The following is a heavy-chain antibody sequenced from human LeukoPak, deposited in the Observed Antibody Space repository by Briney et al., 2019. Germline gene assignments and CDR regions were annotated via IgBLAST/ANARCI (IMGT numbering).Heavy chain of an antibody. J-gene: IGHJ3*02. V-gene: IGHV4-38-2*02. CDR1: GYSISSGYY. CDR3: ARVDTMIRGADAFDI. Sequence: SETLSLTCTVSGYSISSGYYWGWIRQPPGKGLDWIGSIYHSGSTYYNPSLKSRVTISVATSKNQFSLKLSSVTAADTAVYYCARVDTMIRGADAFDIWGQGTMVTVSS. D-gene: IGHD3-22*01. CDR2: IYHSGST.